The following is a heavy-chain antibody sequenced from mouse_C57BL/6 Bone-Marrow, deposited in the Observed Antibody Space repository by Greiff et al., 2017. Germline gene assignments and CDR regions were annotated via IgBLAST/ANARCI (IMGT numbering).Heavy chain of an antibody. CDR1: GFNIKDDY. J-gene: IGHJ2*01. CDR3: TLYYDGISYYFDY. V-gene: IGHV14-4*01. CDR2: IDPENGDT. Sequence: VQLQQSGAELVRPGASVKLSCTASGFNIKDDYMHWVKQRPEQGLEWIGWIDPENGDTEYASKFQGKATITADTSSNTAYLQLSSLTSEDTAVYYCTLYYDGISYYFDYWCQGTTLTVSS. D-gene: IGHD1-1*01.